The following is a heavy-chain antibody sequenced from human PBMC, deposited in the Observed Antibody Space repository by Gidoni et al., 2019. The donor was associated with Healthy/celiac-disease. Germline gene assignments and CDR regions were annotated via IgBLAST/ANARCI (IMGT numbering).Heavy chain of an antibody. CDR1: GGSFSGYY. J-gene: IGHJ6*02. Sequence: QVQLQQWGAGLLKPSETLSLTCAVDGGSFSGYYRSWLRQPPGKGLEWIGEINHSGSTNYNPSLKSRVTISVDTSKNQFSLKLSSVTAADTAVYYCARGVGYCSSTSCYQTGGSVGPDYYYGMDVWGQGTTVTVSS. D-gene: IGHD2-2*01. CDR3: ARGVGYCSSTSCYQTGGSVGPDYYYGMDV. V-gene: IGHV4-34*01. CDR2: INHSGST.